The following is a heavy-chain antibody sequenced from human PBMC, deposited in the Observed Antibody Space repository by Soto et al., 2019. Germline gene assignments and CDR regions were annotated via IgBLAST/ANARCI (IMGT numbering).Heavy chain of an antibody. Sequence: HPGGSLRLSCIASGFSLTRYWMSWVRQTPGKGLEWVAKINEDGTKRDYMESVEGRFTISRDNAKNSLSLQMNSPRADDTAVYYCTRWGGRCSGGIGFFDYWGQGTLVTVSS. J-gene: IGHJ4*02. V-gene: IGHV3-7*01. D-gene: IGHD6-19*01. CDR3: TRWGGRCSGGIGFFDY. CDR1: GFSLTRYW. CDR2: INEDGTKR.